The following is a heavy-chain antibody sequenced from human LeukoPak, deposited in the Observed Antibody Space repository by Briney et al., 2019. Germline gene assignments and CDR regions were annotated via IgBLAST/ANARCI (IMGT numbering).Heavy chain of an antibody. D-gene: IGHD3-3*01. Sequence: GASVKVSCKASGYTFTSYGISWVRQAPGQWLEWMGWISAYNGNTNYAQKLQGRVTMTTDTSTSTAYMELRSLRSDDTAVYYCARGILIHFGVVIMGWFDPWGQGTLVTVSS. CDR1: GYTFTSYG. V-gene: IGHV1-18*01. CDR3: ARGILIHFGVVIMGWFDP. CDR2: ISAYNGNT. J-gene: IGHJ5*02.